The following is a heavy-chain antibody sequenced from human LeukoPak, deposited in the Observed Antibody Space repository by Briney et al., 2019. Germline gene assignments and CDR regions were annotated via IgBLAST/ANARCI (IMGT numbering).Heavy chain of an antibody. CDR1: GGTFSSYA. V-gene: IGHV1-69*04. Sequence: GASVKVSRKASGGTFSSYAISWVRQAPGQGLEWVGRIIPILGIANYAQKFQGRVTITADKSTSTAYMELGSLRSEDTAVYYCARDRIAAASDYWGQGTLVTVSS. J-gene: IGHJ4*02. CDR2: IIPILGIA. D-gene: IGHD6-13*01. CDR3: ARDRIAAASDY.